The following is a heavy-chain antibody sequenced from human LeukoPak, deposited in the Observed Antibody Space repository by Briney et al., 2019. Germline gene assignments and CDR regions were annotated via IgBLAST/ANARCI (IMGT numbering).Heavy chain of an antibody. Sequence: TGGSLRLSCAASGFTFSSYWMSWIREAPGKGLEWVANIKKDGSEKYYVDSVKGRSTISRDNAKNSLSLQMNSLRVEDTAVYYCARDHGSGSYWEGFDPWGQGTLVTVSS. CDR2: IKKDGSEK. J-gene: IGHJ5*02. V-gene: IGHV3-7*01. D-gene: IGHD3-10*01. CDR3: ARDHGSGSYWEGFDP. CDR1: GFTFSSYW.